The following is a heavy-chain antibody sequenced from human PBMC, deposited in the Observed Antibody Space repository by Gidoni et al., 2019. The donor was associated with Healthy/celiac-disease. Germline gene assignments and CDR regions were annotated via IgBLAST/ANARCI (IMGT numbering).Heavy chain of an antibody. CDR1: GCSISSSSYY. CDR2: IDYSGST. J-gene: IGHJ3*02. CDR3: ARHSPHDAFDI. V-gene: IGHV4-39*01. Sequence: QLQLQESGPGLVKPSETLSLTCTVSGCSISSSSYYWGWIRQPPGKGLEWSGSIDYSGSTYYNPSLKSRVTISVDTSKNQFSLKLSSVTAADTAVYYCARHSPHDAFDIWGQGTMVTVSS.